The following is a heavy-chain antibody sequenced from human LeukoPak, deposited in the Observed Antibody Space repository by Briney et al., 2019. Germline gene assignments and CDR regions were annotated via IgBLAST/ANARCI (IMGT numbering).Heavy chain of an antibody. CDR2: ISGSGGST. J-gene: IGHJ6*02. D-gene: IGHD3-3*01. CDR1: GFIFSSYT. CDR3: AKSQRLDYDFWSGYYRGGEPPSYYYHSMDV. V-gene: IGHV3-23*01. Sequence: PGGSLRLSCAGSGFIFSSYTMNWVRQTPVKGLEWVSAISGSGGSTYYADAVKGRFTISRDNSKNTLYLQMNSLRAEDTAVYYCAKSQRLDYDFWSGYYRGGEPPSYYYHSMDVWGQGTTVTVSS.